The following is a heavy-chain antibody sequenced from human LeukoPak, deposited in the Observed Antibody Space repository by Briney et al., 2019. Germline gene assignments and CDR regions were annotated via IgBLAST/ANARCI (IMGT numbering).Heavy chain of an antibody. D-gene: IGHD5-24*01. V-gene: IGHV3-23*01. J-gene: IGHJ4*02. Sequence: PGGSLRLSCAASGFTFSSYAVSWVRQAPGKGLEWVSAISGSGGSTYYADSVKGRFTISRDNSKNTLYLQMNSLRAEDTAVYYCATRDGYNRPFDYWGQGTLVTVSS. CDR2: ISGSGGST. CDR3: ATRDGYNRPFDY. CDR1: GFTFSSYA.